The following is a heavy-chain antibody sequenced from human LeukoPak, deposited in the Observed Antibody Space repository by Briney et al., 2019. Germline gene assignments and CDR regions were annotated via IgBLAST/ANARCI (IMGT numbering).Heavy chain of an antibody. Sequence: ASVKVSCKASGYTFTDYYVHWVRQAPGRGLEWMGRINPKSGGTNYAQKFQGRVTMTRDTSISTAYMELSRLRSDDTAMYYCANSNYYGSGISDYWGQGTLVTVSS. D-gene: IGHD3-10*01. CDR1: GYTFTDYY. CDR3: ANSNYYGSGISDY. V-gene: IGHV1-2*06. J-gene: IGHJ4*02. CDR2: INPKSGGT.